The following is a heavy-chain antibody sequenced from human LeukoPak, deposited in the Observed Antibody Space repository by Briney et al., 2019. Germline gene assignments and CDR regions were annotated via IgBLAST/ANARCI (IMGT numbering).Heavy chain of an antibody. V-gene: IGHV3-74*01. D-gene: IGHD4-23*01. CDR3: ARSAYPGNSVIED. J-gene: IGHJ4*02. CDR2: INSDGRST. CDR1: GITLSSYW. Sequence: PGGSLRLSCGGSGITLSSYWMHWVRQAPGKRLRWVSRINSDGRSTNYAHSVKGRFTISRDNAKNTLYLQMNSLRAEDTAVYYCARSAYPGNSVIEDWGRGTLVTVSS.